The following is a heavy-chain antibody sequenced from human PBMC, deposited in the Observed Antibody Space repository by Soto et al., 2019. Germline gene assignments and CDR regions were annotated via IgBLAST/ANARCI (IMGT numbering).Heavy chain of an antibody. Sequence: GGSLRLSCGASGFTFTASSMNWVRQAPGKGLEWVSYISSTGSFIDYADSVKGRFTISRDNAKNSLYLQMNSLRSEDTAVYYCTRNSPLCRTSRYDSWGQGTLVTVSS. CDR1: GFTFTASS. CDR3: TRNSPLCRTSRYDS. V-gene: IGHV3-48*01. D-gene: IGHD2-2*01. J-gene: IGHJ4*02. CDR2: ISSTGSFI.